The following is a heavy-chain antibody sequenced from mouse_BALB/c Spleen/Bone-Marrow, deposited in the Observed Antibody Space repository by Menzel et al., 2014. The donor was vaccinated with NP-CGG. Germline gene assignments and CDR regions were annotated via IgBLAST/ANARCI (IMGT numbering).Heavy chain of an antibody. V-gene: IGHV5-17*02. CDR3: ARDVPLYDVGYFDY. Sequence: EVMLVESGGGLVQPGGSRKLSCAASGFTFSSFGMHWVRQAPEKGLEWVAYISSGSSTIYYTDTVKGRFTISRDNPKNTLFLQMTSLRSEDTDMYYCARDVPLYDVGYFDYWGQGTTLTVSS. D-gene: IGHD2-14*01. CDR1: GFTFSSFG. CDR2: ISSGSSTI. J-gene: IGHJ2*01.